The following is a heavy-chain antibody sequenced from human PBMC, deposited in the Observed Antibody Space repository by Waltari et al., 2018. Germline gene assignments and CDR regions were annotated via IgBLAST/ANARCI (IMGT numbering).Heavy chain of an antibody. CDR3: AREGPGSYPEGYFDY. J-gene: IGHJ4*02. D-gene: IGHD1-26*01. CDR2: IIPIFGIA. Sequence: QVQLVQSGAEVKKPGSSVKVSCKASGGTFSSYAISWVRQAPGQGLDGMGGIIPIFGIANSAQKFQGRVTITADESTSTAYMELSSLRSEDTAVYYCAREGPGSYPEGYFDYWGQGTLVTVSS. CDR1: GGTFSSYA. V-gene: IGHV1-69*12.